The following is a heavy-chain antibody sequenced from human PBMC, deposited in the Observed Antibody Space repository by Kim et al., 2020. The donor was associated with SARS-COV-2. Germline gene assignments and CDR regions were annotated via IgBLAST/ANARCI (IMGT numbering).Heavy chain of an antibody. Sequence: SETLSLTCTVSGGSISSSSYYWGWIRQPPGKGLEWIGSIYYSGSTYYNPSLKSRVTISVDTSKNQFSLKLSSVTAADTAVYYCARGDNYYGSGSYLNAFDIWGQGTMVTVSS. D-gene: IGHD3-10*01. CDR1: GGSISSSSYY. V-gene: IGHV4-39*01. CDR3: ARGDNYYGSGSYLNAFDI. CDR2: IYYSGST. J-gene: IGHJ3*02.